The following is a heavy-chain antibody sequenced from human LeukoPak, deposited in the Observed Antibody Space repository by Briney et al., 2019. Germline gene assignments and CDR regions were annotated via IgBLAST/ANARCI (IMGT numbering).Heavy chain of an antibody. V-gene: IGHV4-34*01. J-gene: IGHJ3*02. Sequence: KPSETLSLTCAVYGGSFSGYYWSWIRQPPGKGLEWIGEINHSGSTNYNPSLKSRVTISVDTSKNQFPLKLSSVTAADTAVYYCARERLWWTRDAFDIWGQGTMVTVSS. CDR3: ARERLWWTRDAFDI. CDR2: INHSGST. D-gene: IGHD2-21*01. CDR1: GGSFSGYY.